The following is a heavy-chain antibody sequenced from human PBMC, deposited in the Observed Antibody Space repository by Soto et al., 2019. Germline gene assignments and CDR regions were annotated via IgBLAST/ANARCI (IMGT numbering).Heavy chain of an antibody. CDR3: ARRARPDFYYMDV. CDR1: GFTLSDYA. Sequence: EVQLAESGGGLAQPGGSLRLSCAASGFTLSDYAMDWVRQAPGKRLEYVSGISSNGVGTYYANSVQGRFTISRDNSKNTVYLQMGSLRPEDMAVYYCARRARPDFYYMDVWGKGTTVTVSS. J-gene: IGHJ6*03. V-gene: IGHV3-64*01. D-gene: IGHD6-6*01. CDR2: ISSNGVGT.